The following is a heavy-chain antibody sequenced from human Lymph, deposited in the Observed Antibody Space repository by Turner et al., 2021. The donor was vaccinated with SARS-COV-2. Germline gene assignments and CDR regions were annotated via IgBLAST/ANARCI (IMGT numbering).Heavy chain of an antibody. V-gene: IGHV1-69*01. D-gene: IGHD3-10*01. J-gene: IGHJ4*02. CDR3: ASFGGDYVFDY. CDR2: IIPIFGSP. CDR1: GGTFSSYA. Sequence: QVKLFQSGAEVKKPGSSLKVSCKASGGTFSSYAISWVRQAPGQGLEWMGGIIPIFGSPDYAQKFQGRVTITADESTSTAYMELSSLRSEDTAVYYCASFGGDYVFDYWGQGTLVTVSS.